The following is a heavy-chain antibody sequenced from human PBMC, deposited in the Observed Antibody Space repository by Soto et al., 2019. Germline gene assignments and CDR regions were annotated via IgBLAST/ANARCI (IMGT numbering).Heavy chain of an antibody. CDR2: TYYRSKWYN. CDR1: GDSVSSNSAA. Sequence: QSQTLSLTCAISGDSVSSNSAAWNWIRQSPSRGLEWLGRTYYRSKWYNDYAVSVKSRITINPDTSKNQFSLQLNSVTPEDTAVYYCARVPKTYYYDSSGPYGMDVWGQGTTVTVSS. D-gene: IGHD3-22*01. V-gene: IGHV6-1*01. J-gene: IGHJ6*02. CDR3: ARVPKTYYYDSSGPYGMDV.